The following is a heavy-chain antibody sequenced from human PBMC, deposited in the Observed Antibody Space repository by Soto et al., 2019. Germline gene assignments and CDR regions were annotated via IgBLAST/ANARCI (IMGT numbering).Heavy chain of an antibody. D-gene: IGHD3-10*01. CDR3: ARHSRPGRLFPSYYYYGMDV. V-gene: IGHV4-39*01. Sequence: SETLSLTCTVSGGSISSSSYYWGWIRQPPGKGLEWIGSIYYSGSTYYNPSLKSRVTISVDTSKNQFSLKLSSVTAADTAVYYCARHSRPGRLFPSYYYYGMDVWGQGTTVTVSS. CDR1: GGSISSSSYY. CDR2: IYYSGST. J-gene: IGHJ6*02.